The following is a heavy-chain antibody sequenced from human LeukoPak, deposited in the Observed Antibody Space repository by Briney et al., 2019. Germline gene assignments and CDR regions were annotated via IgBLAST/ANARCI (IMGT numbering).Heavy chain of an antibody. Sequence: SETLSLTCTVSGGSISSYYWSWIRQPRGKGLEWIGYIYYSGSNNYNPYLKSRVTISLDTSKNQFSLRLSSVTAADTAVYYCSRIIRGADLDYFDYWGQGTLVTVSS. CDR1: GGSISSYY. J-gene: IGHJ4*02. CDR2: IYYSGSN. D-gene: IGHD1-26*01. V-gene: IGHV4-59*12. CDR3: SRIIRGADLDYFDY.